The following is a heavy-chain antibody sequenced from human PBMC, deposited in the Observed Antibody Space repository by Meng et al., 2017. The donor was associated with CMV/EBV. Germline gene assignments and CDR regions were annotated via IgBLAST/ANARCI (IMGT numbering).Heavy chain of an antibody. CDR3: ATHILANYYDSSGYVY. Sequence: SETLSLTCTVSGGSVSSGSYYWSWIRQPPGKGLEWIGYIYYSGSTNYNPSLKSRVTISVDTSKNQSSLKLSSVTAADTAVYYCATHILANYYDSSGYVYWGQGTLVTVSS. D-gene: IGHD3-22*01. CDR1: GGSVSSGSYY. J-gene: IGHJ4*02. CDR2: IYYSGST. V-gene: IGHV4-61*01.